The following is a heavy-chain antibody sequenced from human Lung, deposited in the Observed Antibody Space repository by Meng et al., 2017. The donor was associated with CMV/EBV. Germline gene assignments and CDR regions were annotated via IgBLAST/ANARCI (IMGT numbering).Heavy chain of an antibody. CDR2: ISGNGNYI. D-gene: IGHD3-3*02. J-gene: IGHJ5*02. CDR1: GFTFSPYR. V-gene: IGHV3-21*01. CDR3: ARDPIVHLAGRQRAPPKNWFDP. Sequence: SCAASGFTFSPYRMNWLRQAPGKGLEWVSSISGNGNYIYYTASVQGRFTISRDNAKNSVFLQMESLTADDTAVYYCARDPIVHLAGRQRAPPKNWFDPWGQGXLVTVSS.